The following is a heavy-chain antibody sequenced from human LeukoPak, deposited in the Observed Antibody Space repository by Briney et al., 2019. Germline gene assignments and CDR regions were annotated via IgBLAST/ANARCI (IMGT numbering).Heavy chain of an antibody. CDR2: IYHSGST. CDR1: GGSISSGGYS. Sequence: PSETLSLTCAVSGGSISSGGYSWRWIRQPPGKGLEWIGYIYHSGSTYYNPSLKSRVTISADRSKNQFSLKLSSVTAADTAVYYCAGLGYCSGGSCYPDYWGQGTLVTISS. V-gene: IGHV4-30-2*01. CDR3: AGLGYCSGGSCYPDY. J-gene: IGHJ4*02. D-gene: IGHD2-15*01.